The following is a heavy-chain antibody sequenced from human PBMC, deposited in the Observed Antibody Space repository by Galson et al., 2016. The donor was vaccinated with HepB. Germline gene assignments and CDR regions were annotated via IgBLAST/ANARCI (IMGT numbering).Heavy chain of an antibody. D-gene: IGHD2-2*02. J-gene: IGHJ4*02. V-gene: IGHV1-69*10. CDR1: GGTFRSYA. CDR3: ASERSHGLYFDN. CDR2: IIPLLPSA. Sequence: SVKVSCKASGGTFRSYAVSWVRQAPGQGLEWMGGIIPLLPSANYAQKFQGRVTITVDRSTWTVYMELNNLKSEDTARYYCASERSHGLYFDNWGQGTLVTFSS.